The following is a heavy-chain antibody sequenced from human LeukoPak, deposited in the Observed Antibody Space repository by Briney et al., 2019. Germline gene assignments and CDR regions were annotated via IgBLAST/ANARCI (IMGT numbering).Heavy chain of an antibody. CDR1: GLTFSNYA. J-gene: IGHJ4*02. CDR2: IDQSGGHI. Sequence: PGGSLRLSCTASGLTFSNYAMSWVRQAPAKGLEWVSGIDQSGGHIHYADSVEGRFTISRDNSKNTLYLQMNSLRAEDTAVYYCARDLVYYFDYWGQGTLVTVSS. V-gene: IGHV3-23*01. CDR3: ARDLVYYFDY. D-gene: IGHD2-8*02.